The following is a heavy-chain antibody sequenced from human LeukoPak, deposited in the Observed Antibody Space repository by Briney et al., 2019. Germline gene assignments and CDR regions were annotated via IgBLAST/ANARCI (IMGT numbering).Heavy chain of an antibody. D-gene: IGHD3-10*01. CDR1: GCTFSSYW. V-gene: IGHV3-7*03. CDR3: VRVPPITTVRRVPSDY. Sequence: GGSLRLSCAASGCTFSSYWMNWVRQAPGKGLEWVASIKTDGSEKYYVGSVRGRFTISRDNAKNSLFLQMNSLRVDDTAVYFCVRVPPITTVRRVPSDYWGQGTLVTVSS. J-gene: IGHJ4*02. CDR2: IKTDGSEK.